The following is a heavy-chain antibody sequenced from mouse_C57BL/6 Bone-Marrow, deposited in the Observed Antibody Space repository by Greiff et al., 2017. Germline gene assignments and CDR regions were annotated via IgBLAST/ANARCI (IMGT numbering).Heavy chain of an antibody. CDR1: GFNIKDDY. CDR3: TTETTGGAAAY. J-gene: IGHJ3*01. D-gene: IGHD1-1*01. CDR2: IDPENGDT. V-gene: IGHV14-4*01. Sequence: VQLQQSGAELVRPGASVKLSCTASGFNIKDDYMHWVKQRPEQGLEWIGWIDPENGDTEYASKFQGKATITADTSSNTAYLQLSSQTSEDTAVYDCTTETTGGAAAYWGQGTLVTVSA.